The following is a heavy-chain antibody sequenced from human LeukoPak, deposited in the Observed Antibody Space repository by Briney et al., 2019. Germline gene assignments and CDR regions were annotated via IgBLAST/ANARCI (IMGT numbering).Heavy chain of an antibody. CDR2: IYTDGST. Sequence: GGSLRLSCAASGFIVSSNYMNWVRQAPGKGLEWVSVIYTDGSTYYADSVKGRFTISRDISRNTVHLQMNSLRAGDTAVYYCARDPHGYNSYFDYWGQGTLVTVSS. V-gene: IGHV3-53*01. CDR1: GFIVSSNY. D-gene: IGHD5-24*01. CDR3: ARDPHGYNSYFDY. J-gene: IGHJ4*02.